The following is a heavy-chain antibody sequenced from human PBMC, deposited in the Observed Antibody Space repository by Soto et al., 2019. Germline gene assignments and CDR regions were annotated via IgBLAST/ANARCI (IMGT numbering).Heavy chain of an antibody. CDR3: ARFPTRAYYYYGMDV. D-gene: IGHD1-1*01. J-gene: IGHJ6*02. Sequence: GESLKISCEGSGYSFKTHWITWVRQMPGKGLEWMGRIDPSDSYTNYSPSFQGHVTISADKSISTAYLQWSSLKASDTAMYYCARFPTRAYYYYGMDVWGQGTTVTVSS. V-gene: IGHV5-10-1*01. CDR1: GYSFKTHW. CDR2: IDPSDSYT.